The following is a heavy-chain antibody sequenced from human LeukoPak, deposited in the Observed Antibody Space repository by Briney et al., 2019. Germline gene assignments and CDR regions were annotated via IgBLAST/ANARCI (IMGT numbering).Heavy chain of an antibody. D-gene: IGHD3-9*01. CDR3: ARFARGVSTGYCLHGWMNWAGLAFDI. CDR2: IIPNYGTA. CDR1: GGTFSSYA. J-gene: IGHJ3*02. Sequence: GASVKVSCKASGGTFSSYAISWVRQAPGQGLEWMGGIIPNYGTANYPQKFQGRVTITADKSTSTAYMELSSLRSEDTAVYCCARFARGVSTGYCLHGWMNWAGLAFDIWGQGTMVSVSS. V-gene: IGHV1-69*06.